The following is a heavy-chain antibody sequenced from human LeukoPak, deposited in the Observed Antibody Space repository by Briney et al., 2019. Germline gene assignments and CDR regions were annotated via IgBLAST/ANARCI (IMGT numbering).Heavy chain of an antibody. J-gene: IGHJ4*02. CDR1: GFTFSSYE. Sequence: PGGSLRLSCAASGFTFSSYEMTWVRQAPGKGLEWVSYISSSGSTIYYADSVKGRFTISRDNAKNSLYLQMNSLRAEDTAVYYCASLRQWLEGGDYWGQGTLVTVSS. D-gene: IGHD6-19*01. CDR2: ISSSGSTI. V-gene: IGHV3-48*03. CDR3: ASLRQWLEGGDY.